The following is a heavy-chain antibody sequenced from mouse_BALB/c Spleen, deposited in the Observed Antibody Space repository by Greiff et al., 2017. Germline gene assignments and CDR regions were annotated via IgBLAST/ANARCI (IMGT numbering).Heavy chain of an antibody. CDR2: ISYSGST. J-gene: IGHJ3*01. V-gene: IGHV3-2*02. CDR1: GYSITSDYA. Sequence: VQLVESGPGLVKPSQSLSLTCTVTGYSITSDYAWNWIRQFPGNKLEWMGYISYSGSTSYNPSLKSRISITRDTSKNQFFLQLNSVTTEDTATYYCASCTAWFAYWGQGTLVTVSA. CDR3: ASCTAWFAY. D-gene: IGHD5-1*01.